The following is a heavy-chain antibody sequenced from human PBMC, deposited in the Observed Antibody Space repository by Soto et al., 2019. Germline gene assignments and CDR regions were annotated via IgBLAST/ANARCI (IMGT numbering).Heavy chain of an antibody. CDR3: GTRRGERFLECLPAGSLGS. Sequence: QVPLVQSGAEVKKPGASVKVSCKVSGYTLTDLSMQWVRQAPGKGLEWMGGFDPEDGETIYAQKFQGRVTMTEHTATDTAYMRLSALSSEDTAVHYAGTRRGERFLECLPAGSLGSWGQEPLITFSP. J-gene: IGHJ4*02. CDR1: GYTLTDLS. V-gene: IGHV1-24*01. CDR2: FDPEDGET. D-gene: IGHD3-3*01.